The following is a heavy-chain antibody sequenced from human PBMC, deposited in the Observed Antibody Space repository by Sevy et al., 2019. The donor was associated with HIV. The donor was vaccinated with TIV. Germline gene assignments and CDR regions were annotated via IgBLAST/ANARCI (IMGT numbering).Heavy chain of an antibody. CDR1: GFTFSSYW. V-gene: IGHV3-7*01. J-gene: IGHJ4*02. CDR2: MKEDGSEK. Sequence: GGSLRLSCAASGFTFSSYWMSWVRQAPGKGLEWVATMKEDGSEKSYVDSAKGRFTISRDNAKNSLYLQMNSLRVDDTALYYCVREGLGGFSYSLDCWGQGTLVTVSS. D-gene: IGHD5-18*01. CDR3: VREGLGGFSYSLDC.